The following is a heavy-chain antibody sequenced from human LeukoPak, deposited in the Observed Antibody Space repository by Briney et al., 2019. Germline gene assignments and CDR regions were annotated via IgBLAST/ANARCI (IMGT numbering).Heavy chain of an antibody. Sequence: PGGSLRLSCAASGFTFSSYEMNWVRQAPGKGLDHVSAISSSGISTYYANSVRGRFTISRDNSKNMLYLQMDSLRTEDMAVYYCARGGKDGFDIWGQGTMVTVSS. CDR2: ISSSGIST. J-gene: IGHJ3*02. V-gene: IGHV3-64*01. D-gene: IGHD1-26*01. CDR1: GFTFSSYE. CDR3: ARGGKDGFDI.